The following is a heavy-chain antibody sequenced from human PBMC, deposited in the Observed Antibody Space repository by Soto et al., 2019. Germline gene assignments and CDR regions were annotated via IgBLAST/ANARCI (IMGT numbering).Heavy chain of an antibody. J-gene: IGHJ6*02. Sequence: QVQLVESGGGVVQPGRSLRLSCAASGFTFSSYGMHWVSQDLGKGLEWLEVIRQDGSNKYYADSVEGRVTISRDNCKNTLYQQMNSLRAEDTDVYSVARYPHRYGRDVWVQGTTVTVSS. CDR1: GFTFSSYG. CDR3: ARYPHRYGRDV. CDR2: IRQDGSNK. V-gene: IGHV3-33*01.